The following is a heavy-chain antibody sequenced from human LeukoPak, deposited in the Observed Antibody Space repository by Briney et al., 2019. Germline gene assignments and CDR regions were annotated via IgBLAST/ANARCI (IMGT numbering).Heavy chain of an antibody. J-gene: IGHJ4*02. Sequence: SETLSLTCTVSGGSISSYYWSWIRQPPGKGLEWIGYIYYSGSTNYNPSLKSRVTISVDTSKNQFSLKLSSVTAADTVVYYCARGRGAARFVTIEFDYWGQGALVTVSS. CDR1: GGSISSYY. CDR3: ARGRGAARFVTIEFDY. V-gene: IGHV4-59*12. D-gene: IGHD6-6*01. CDR2: IYYSGST.